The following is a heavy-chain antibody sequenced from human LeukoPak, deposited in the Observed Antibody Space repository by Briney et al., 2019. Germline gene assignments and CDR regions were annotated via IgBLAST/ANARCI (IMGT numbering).Heavy chain of an antibody. CDR2: IYTSGST. V-gene: IGHV4-4*07. CDR3: ARDPHDSSGYYYHWFDP. CDR1: GGSISSYY. D-gene: IGHD3-22*01. J-gene: IGHJ5*02. Sequence: KPSETLSLTCTVSGGSISSYYWSWIRQPAGKGLEWIGRIYTSGSTNYNPSLKSRVTMSVDTSKNQFSLKLSSVTAADTAVYYCARDPHDSSGYYYHWFDPWGQGTLVTVSS.